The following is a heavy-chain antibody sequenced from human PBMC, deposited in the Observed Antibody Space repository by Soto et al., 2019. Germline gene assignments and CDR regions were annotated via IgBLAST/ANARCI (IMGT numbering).Heavy chain of an antibody. V-gene: IGHV3-53*01. D-gene: IGHD1-20*01. J-gene: IGHJ4*02. CDR2: IHSGGST. Sequence: GGSLRLSCAASGFTVSSNYMSWVRQAPGKGLEWDSVIHSGGSTYYADSVKGRFAISRDNSKNTLYLQMNSLRAEDTAVYYCAREGFITGTPGDYWGQGTLVTVSS. CDR1: GFTVSSNY. CDR3: AREGFITGTPGDY.